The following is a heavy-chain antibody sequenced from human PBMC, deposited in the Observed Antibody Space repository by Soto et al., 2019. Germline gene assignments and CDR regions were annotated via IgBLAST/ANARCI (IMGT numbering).Heavy chain of an antibody. J-gene: IGHJ6*02. CDR2: ISYDGSNK. Sequence: GGSLRLSCAASGFTFSSYAMHWVRQAPGKGLEWVAVISYDGSNKYYADSVKGRFTISRDNSKNTLYLQMNSLRAEDTAVYYCAREGSGYYHGMDVWGQGTTVTVSS. CDR1: GFTFSSYA. V-gene: IGHV3-30-3*01. CDR3: AREGSGYYHGMDV. D-gene: IGHD2-15*01.